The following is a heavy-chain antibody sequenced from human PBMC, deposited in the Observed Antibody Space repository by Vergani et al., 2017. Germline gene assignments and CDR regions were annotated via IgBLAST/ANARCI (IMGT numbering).Heavy chain of an antibody. J-gene: IGHJ6*02. D-gene: IGHD6-13*01. CDR3: ARDSRYSSSWYDYYGMDV. CDR2: IKQDGSEK. V-gene: IGHV3-7*01. Sequence: LVESGGGLVQPGGSLRLSCAASSFSVSSHYMTWVRQAPGKGLEWVANIKQDGSEKYYVDSVKGRFTISRDNAKNSLYLQMNSLRAEDTAVYYCARDSRYSSSWYDYYGMDVWGQGTTVTVSS. CDR1: SFSVSSHY.